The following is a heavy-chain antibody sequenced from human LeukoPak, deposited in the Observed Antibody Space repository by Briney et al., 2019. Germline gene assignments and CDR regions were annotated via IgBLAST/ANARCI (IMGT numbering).Heavy chain of an antibody. CDR3: TTPFSPYYYDSSGYYV. CDR2: IKSKTDGGTT. D-gene: IGHD3-22*01. Sequence: GGSLRLSCAASGFTFSNAWMSWVRQAPGKGLEWVGRIKSKTDGGTTDYAAPVKGRFTISRDGSKNTLYLQMNSLKTEDTAVYYCTTPFSPYYYDSSGYYVWGQGTLVTVSS. CDR1: GFTFSNAW. J-gene: IGHJ4*02. V-gene: IGHV3-15*01.